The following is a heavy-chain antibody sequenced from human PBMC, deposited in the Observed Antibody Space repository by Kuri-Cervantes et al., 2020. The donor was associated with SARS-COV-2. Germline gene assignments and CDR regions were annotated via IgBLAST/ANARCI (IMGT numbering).Heavy chain of an antibody. CDR1: GYTFTSYY. CDR2: INPSGGST. V-gene: IGHV1-46*01. D-gene: IGHD5-12*01. J-gene: IGHJ6*02. Sequence: ASVKVSCKASGYTFTSYYMHWVRQAPGQGLEWMGIINPSGGSTSYAQKFQGRVTMTRDTSTSTVYMELSSLRSEDTAVYYCAGDPTNPGSDYYYYGMDVWGQGTTVTVSS. CDR3: AGDPTNPGSDYYYYGMDV.